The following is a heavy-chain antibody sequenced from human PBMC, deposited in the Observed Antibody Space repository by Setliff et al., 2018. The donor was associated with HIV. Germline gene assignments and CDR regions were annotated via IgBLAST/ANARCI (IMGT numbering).Heavy chain of an antibody. CDR2: IRSDGSNK. V-gene: IGHV3-30*02. Sequence: PGASLKISCATSGLTFSNCGMHWVRQAPGKGLEWVASIRSDGSNKYYADSVTGRFTSSSDDSKNTLYLQMNSLRAEDTAVYYCAKDKGQKYADYWGQGTMVTVSS. J-gene: IGHJ4*02. D-gene: IGHD3-10*01. CDR1: GLTFSNCG. CDR3: AKDKGQKYADY.